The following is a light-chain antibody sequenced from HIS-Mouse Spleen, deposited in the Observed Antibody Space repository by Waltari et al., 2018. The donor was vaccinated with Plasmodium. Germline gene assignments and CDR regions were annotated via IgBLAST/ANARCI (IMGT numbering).Light chain of an antibody. V-gene: IGLV3-10*01. Sequence: SYELTQPPSVSVSPGQTARITCSGCALPKKYAYWYQQKSGQAPVLVIYEDSKRHSGIPERFSGSSSGTMATLTISGAQVEDEADYYCYSTDSSGNHRVFGGGTKLTVL. CDR1: ALPKKY. CDR3: YSTDSSGNHRV. J-gene: IGLJ3*02. CDR2: EDS.